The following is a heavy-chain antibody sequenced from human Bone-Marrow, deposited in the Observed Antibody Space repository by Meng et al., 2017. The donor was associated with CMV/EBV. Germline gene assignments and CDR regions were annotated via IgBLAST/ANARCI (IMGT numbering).Heavy chain of an antibody. CDR1: GYTFTSYD. D-gene: IGHD2-2*01. CDR3: ARGHTDCISPACQILYYYYYMAV. CDR2: MNPNSGNT. Sequence: ASVKVSCKASGYTFTSYDINWVRQATGQGLEWMGWMNPNSGNTGYAQKFQGRVTITTDESMNTAYMELTSLTSDDTAVYYCARGHTDCISPACQILYYYYYMAVWGQGTTVTVSS. J-gene: IGHJ6*02. V-gene: IGHV1-8*03.